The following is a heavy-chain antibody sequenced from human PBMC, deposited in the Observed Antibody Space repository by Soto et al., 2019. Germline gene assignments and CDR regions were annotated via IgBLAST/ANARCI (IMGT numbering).Heavy chain of an antibody. V-gene: IGHV4-34*01. Sequence: QVQLQQWGAGLLKPSETLSLTCAVYGGSFSGYYWSWIRQPPGKGLEWIGEINHSGSTNYNPSLRGRVTISVDTSKNQFSLKLSSVTAADTAVYYCASRVWGRDGYNYWFDPWGQGTLVTVSS. J-gene: IGHJ5*02. CDR3: ASRVWGRDGYNYWFDP. CDR2: INHSGST. CDR1: GGSFSGYY. D-gene: IGHD3-16*01.